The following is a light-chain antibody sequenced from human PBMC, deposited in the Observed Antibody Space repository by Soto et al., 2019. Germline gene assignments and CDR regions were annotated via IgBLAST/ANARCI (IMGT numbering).Light chain of an antibody. CDR1: SSDIGAYNY. V-gene: IGLV2-14*03. CDR2: DVT. Sequence: QSALTQPASVSGSPGQSITFSCTGTSSDIGAYNYVSWYQHHPGKAPKLLIYDVTERPSGVSDRFSGSKSGTTASLTISGLQAEDEADYFCSSYTTINTVVVFGGGTKLTFL. J-gene: IGLJ3*02. CDR3: SSYTTINTVVV.